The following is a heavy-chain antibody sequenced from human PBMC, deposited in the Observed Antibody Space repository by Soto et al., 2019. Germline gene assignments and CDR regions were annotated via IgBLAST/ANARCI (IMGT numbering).Heavy chain of an antibody. J-gene: IGHJ4*02. Sequence: QLQLQESGSGLVKPSQTLSLTCAVSGGSISSGGYSWSWIRQPPGKGLQWIGYIYHSGSTYYNPSLKSRVTISVDRSKNQFSLKLSSVTAGDMAVYYCASSMTTVTTFEYWGQGTLVTVSS. D-gene: IGHD4-17*01. CDR1: GGSISSGGYS. V-gene: IGHV4-30-2*01. CDR3: ASSMTTVTTFEY. CDR2: IYHSGST.